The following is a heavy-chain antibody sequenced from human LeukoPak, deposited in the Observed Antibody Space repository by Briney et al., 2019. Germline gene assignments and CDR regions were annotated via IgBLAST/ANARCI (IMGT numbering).Heavy chain of an antibody. CDR3: AREAWGSSRSDY. D-gene: IGHD6-13*01. V-gene: IGHV1-46*01. J-gene: IGHJ4*02. Sequence: ASVKVSCKASGYTFTSYYMHWVRRAPGQGLEWMGIINPSGGSTSYAQKFQGRITISRDTSATTVSMDLSSLRSEDTSVYYCAREAWGSSRSDYWGQGTLVTVSP. CDR1: GYTFTSYY. CDR2: INPSGGST.